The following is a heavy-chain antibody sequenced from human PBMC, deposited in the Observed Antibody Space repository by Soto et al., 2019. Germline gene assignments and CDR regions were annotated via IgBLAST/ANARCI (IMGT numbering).Heavy chain of an antibody. D-gene: IGHD3-3*01. CDR3: ARGQRFSDWFDP. V-gene: IGHV4-4*07. J-gene: IGHJ5*02. CDR2: IYSSGST. CDR1: GGTISGYY. Sequence: QVQLQESGPGLVKPSETLSLNCTVTGGTISGYYWTWIRQSAGGGLEWIGRIYSSGSTNYNPSLKSRVSISLDTSMNHSSLRLSSVTAADTAVYYCARGQRFSDWFDPWGQGTLGTVSS.